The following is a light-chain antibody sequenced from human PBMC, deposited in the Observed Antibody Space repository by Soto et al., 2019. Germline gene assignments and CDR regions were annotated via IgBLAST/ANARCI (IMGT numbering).Light chain of an antibody. J-gene: IGKJ5*01. CDR3: QQRSKWPIT. Sequence: EIVLPQSPDTLSLSPGERATLSCRASESISSYLAWYQQKPGQAPRLFIYDASSRATGIPARFNGSGSGTYFTLTISSLEPEDFAVYYCQQRSKWPITFGQGTRLEIK. CDR2: DAS. CDR1: ESISSY. V-gene: IGKV3-11*01.